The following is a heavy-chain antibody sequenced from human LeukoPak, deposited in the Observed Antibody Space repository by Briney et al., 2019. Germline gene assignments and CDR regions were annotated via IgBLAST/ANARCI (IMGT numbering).Heavy chain of an antibody. V-gene: IGHV3-33*06. Sequence: PGGSLRLSCAASGFTFSIYGMHWVRQAPGKGLEWVAVIWYDGSNKYYVDSVKGRFTISRDNSKNTLYLQMNSLRAEDTAVYYCAKDLTEWLFPLGYWGQGTLVTVSS. CDR1: GFTFSIYG. D-gene: IGHD3-3*01. CDR2: IWYDGSNK. CDR3: AKDLTEWLFPLGY. J-gene: IGHJ4*02.